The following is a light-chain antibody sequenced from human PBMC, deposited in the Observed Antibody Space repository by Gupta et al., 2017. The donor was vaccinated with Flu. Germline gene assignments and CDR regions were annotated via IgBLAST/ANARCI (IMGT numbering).Light chain of an antibody. CDR2: YKSDSDK. CDR3: MIGHSNAWV. CDR1: SDINLATYR. V-gene: IGLV5-45*03. J-gene: IGLJ3*02. Sequence: QAVLPQPSSLSASPGASASLTCTLRSDINLATYRIYWYQQKPGSPPQFLLRYKSDSDKQQGSGVPSRFSGSKEASATAGILLIAGRQAEDEDDYYCMIGHSNAWVFGGGTKLTVL.